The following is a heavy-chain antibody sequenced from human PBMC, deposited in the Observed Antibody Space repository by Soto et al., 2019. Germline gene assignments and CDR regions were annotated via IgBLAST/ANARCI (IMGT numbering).Heavy chain of an antibody. CDR2: INPNSGVA. V-gene: IGHV1-2*04. CDR3: ARSGGGYDLGDY. Sequence: QVQLVQSGAEVKKPGASVKVSCKASGYTFIGYYIHWVRQAPGQGLEWMGWINPNSGVAKYSQKFQAWVTMTSDTSISTAYMELSRLKSDDPAVYYCARSGGGYDLGDYWGQGTLVTVSS. CDR1: GYTFIGYY. J-gene: IGHJ4*02. D-gene: IGHD5-12*01.